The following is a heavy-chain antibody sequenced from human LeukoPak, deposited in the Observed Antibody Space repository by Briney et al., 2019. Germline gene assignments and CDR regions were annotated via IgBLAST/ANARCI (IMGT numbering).Heavy chain of an antibody. CDR2: ISYDGSNK. CDR1: RFTFSSYA. D-gene: IGHD6-13*01. Sequence: PGRSLRLSCAASRFTFSSYAMHWVREALGKGLEWVSVISYDGSNKYYADSVKGRFTISRDNSKNTLYLQMNSLRAEDTDVYYCARHHRSAAAGNSLSPQGYWGQGTLVTVSS. J-gene: IGHJ4*02. CDR3: ARHHRSAAAGNSLSPQGY. V-gene: IGHV3-30-3*01.